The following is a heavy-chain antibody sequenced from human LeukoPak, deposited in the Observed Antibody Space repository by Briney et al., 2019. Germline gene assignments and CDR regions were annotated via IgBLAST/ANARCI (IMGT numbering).Heavy chain of an antibody. CDR1: GYTFTDHF. Sequence: ASVKVSCKTSGYTFTDHFFHWVRQAPGQGLEWLGWVRPNTGGTNYAQKFQGRVTMTRDTSITTAYMELSGLRSDDTAVYYCAREATVTFHYFDYWGQGTLVTVSS. V-gene: IGHV1-2*02. D-gene: IGHD4-11*01. J-gene: IGHJ4*02. CDR2: VRPNTGGT. CDR3: AREATVTFHYFDY.